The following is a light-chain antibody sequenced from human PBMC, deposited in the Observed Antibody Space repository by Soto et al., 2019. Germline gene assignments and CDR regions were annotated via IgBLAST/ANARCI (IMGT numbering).Light chain of an antibody. CDR2: DVS. J-gene: IGLJ1*01. CDR1: SADVGAYNS. Sequence: QSALTQPASVSGSPGQSITISCTGTSADVGAYNSVSWYQHHPGKAPKLIIYDVSSRSSGVSSRFSGSKSDNTASLTISGLQADDEADYYCKSYTSRGTYVFGTGTKLTVL. CDR3: KSYTSRGTYV. V-gene: IGLV2-14*03.